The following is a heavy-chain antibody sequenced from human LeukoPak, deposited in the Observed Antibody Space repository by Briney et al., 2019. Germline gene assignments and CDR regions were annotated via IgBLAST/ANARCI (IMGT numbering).Heavy chain of an antibody. J-gene: IGHJ5*02. CDR3: ARGHWDCSSTSCYTPGNWFDP. Sequence: TLSLTCTVSGGSISSGGYYWSWIRQHPGKGLEWIVYIYYSGSTYYNPSLKSRVTISVVTSKNQFSLKLSSVTAADTAVYYCARGHWDCSSTSCYTPGNWFDPWGQGTLVTVSS. V-gene: IGHV4-31*03. CDR2: IYYSGST. CDR1: GGSISSGGYY. D-gene: IGHD2-2*02.